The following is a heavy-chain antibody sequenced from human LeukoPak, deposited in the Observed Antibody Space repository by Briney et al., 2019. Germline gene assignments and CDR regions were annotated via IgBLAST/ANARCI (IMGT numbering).Heavy chain of an antibody. Sequence: ASVKVSCKASGYTFTSYAMHWVRQAPGQRLEWMGWINAGNGNTKYSQKFQGRVTITRDTSASTAYMELSSLRSEDTAVYYCARALSGIRYFDWLLDYWGQGTLVTVSP. J-gene: IGHJ4*02. D-gene: IGHD3-9*01. CDR2: INAGNGNT. CDR1: GYTFTSYA. V-gene: IGHV1-3*01. CDR3: ARALSGIRYFDWLLDY.